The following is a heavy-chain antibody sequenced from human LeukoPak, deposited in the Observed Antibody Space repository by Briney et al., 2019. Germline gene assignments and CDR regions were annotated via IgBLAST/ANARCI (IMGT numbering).Heavy chain of an antibody. D-gene: IGHD3-22*01. V-gene: IGHV4-59*01. CDR2: IYYSGST. CDR3: ARSEGGYYDSSGYVAY. J-gene: IGHJ4*02. CDR1: GGSISSYY. Sequence: DPSETLSLTCTVSGGSISSYYWSWIRQPPGKGLEWIGYIYYSGSTNYNPSLKSRVTISVDTSKNQFSLKLSSVTAADTAVYYCARSEGGYYDSSGYVAYWGQGTLVTVSS.